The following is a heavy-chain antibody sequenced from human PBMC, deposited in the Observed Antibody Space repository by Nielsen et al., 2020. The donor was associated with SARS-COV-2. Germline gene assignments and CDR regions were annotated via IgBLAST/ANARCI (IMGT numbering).Heavy chain of an antibody. J-gene: IGHJ6*02. V-gene: IGHV3-21*01. D-gene: IGHD3-16*02. CDR2: ISSSSSYI. CDR3: ARDLLSLSLYGMDV. Sequence: GESLKISCAASGFTFSSYSMNWVRQAPGKGLEWVSSISSSSSYIYYADSVKGRFTISRDNAKNSLYLQMNSLRAEDTAVYYCARDLLSLSLYGMDVWGQGTTVTVSS. CDR1: GFTFSSYS.